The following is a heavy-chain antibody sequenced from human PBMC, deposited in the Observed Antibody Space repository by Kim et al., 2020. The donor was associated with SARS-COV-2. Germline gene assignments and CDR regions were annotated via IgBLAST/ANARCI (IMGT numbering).Heavy chain of an antibody. CDR1: VFTFGDYA. J-gene: IGHJ6*02. D-gene: IGHD1-26*01. Sequence: GGSLRLSCAASVFTFGDYAMHWVRQAPGKGLEWVSGISWNSGSIGYADSVKGRFTISRDNAKNSLYLHMNSLRAEDTALYYCAKDTVGVGAFYYYYGMDVWGQGTTDTVSS. V-gene: IGHV3-9*01. CDR3: AKDTVGVGAFYYYYGMDV. CDR2: ISWNSGSI.